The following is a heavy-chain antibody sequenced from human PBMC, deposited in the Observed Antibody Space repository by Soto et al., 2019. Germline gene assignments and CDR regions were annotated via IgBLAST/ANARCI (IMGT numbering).Heavy chain of an antibody. CDR3: LATTVTTYAGFDY. D-gene: IGHD4-17*01. Sequence: QVPLVESGGGVVQPGRSLRLSCAASGFTFSSYAMHWVRQAPGKGLEWVAVISYDGSNKYYADSVKGRFTISRDNXKNTLYLQMNSLRAEDTAVYYALATTVTTYAGFDYWGQGTLVTVSS. V-gene: IGHV3-30-3*01. CDR2: ISYDGSNK. CDR1: GFTFSSYA. J-gene: IGHJ4*02.